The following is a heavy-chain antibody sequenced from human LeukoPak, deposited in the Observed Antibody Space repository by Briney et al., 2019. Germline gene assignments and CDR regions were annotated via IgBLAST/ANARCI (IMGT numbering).Heavy chain of an antibody. CDR2: ISGSGGST. D-gene: IGHD6-13*01. J-gene: IGHJ4*02. V-gene: IGHV3-23*01. CDR3: AIKPGIAAAGNNY. CDR1: GFTFSSYA. Sequence: GGSLRLSCAASGFTFSSYAMSWVRQAPGKGLEWVSAISGSGGSTYYAASVKGRFTISRDNSKNTLYLQMNSLRAEDTAVYYCAIKPGIAAAGNNYWGQGTLVTVSS.